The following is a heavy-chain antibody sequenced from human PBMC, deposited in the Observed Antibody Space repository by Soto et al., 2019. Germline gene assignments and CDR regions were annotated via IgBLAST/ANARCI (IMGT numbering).Heavy chain of an antibody. Sequence: SETLSLTCTVSGVSVSSGDYYWSWIRQPPGKGLEWIGYIYYTGRTYYNPSLKSRVIISVDTSKNQFSLKLSSVTAAERAVSYCARAHSDILTGSPTHSFDIWGPGTMVPV. CDR2: IYYTGRT. V-gene: IGHV4-30-4*01. D-gene: IGHD3-9*01. CDR3: ARAHSDILTGSPTHSFDI. CDR1: GVSVSSGDYY. J-gene: IGHJ3*02.